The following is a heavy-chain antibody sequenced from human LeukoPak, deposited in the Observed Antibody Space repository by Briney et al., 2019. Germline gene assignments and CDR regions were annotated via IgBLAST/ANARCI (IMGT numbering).Heavy chain of an antibody. CDR1: GFTFTSSA. J-gene: IGHJ4*02. V-gene: IGHV1-58*01. Sequence: ASVKVSCKASGFTFTSSAVQWVRQARGQRLEWIGWIVVGSGNTNYAQKFQERVTITRDMSTSTAYMELSSLRSEDTAVYYCAAWGDSGYDLWADALRKYYFDYWGQGTLVTVSS. D-gene: IGHD5-12*01. CDR3: AAWGDSGYDLWADALRKYYFDY. CDR2: IVVGSGNT.